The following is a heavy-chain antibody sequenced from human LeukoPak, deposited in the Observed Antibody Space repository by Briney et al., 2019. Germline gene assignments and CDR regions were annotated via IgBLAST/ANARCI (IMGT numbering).Heavy chain of an antibody. J-gene: IGHJ1*01. CDR1: GFTSGSYG. D-gene: IGHD3-22*01. Sequence: GGSLRLSCAASGFTSGSYGMSWVRQAPGKGLEWVSFITPNADRASYADSVKGRFTISRDNPRNTLYMQMNSLRDEDTAVYYCAIMHGYYDGSGYWVQWGQGTLVTVSS. CDR3: AIMHGYYDGSGYWVQ. V-gene: IGHV3-23*01. CDR2: ITPNADRA.